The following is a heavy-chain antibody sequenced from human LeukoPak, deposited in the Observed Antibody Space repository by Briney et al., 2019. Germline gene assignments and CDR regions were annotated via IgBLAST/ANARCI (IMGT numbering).Heavy chain of an antibody. Sequence: GGSLRLSCAASGFTFSNAWMSWVRQAPGKGLEWVGRIRSKTDGGTTDYAAPVKGRFIISRDDSKNTLYLQMNSLKTEDTAIYSGALGGGILVYWGQEPWSPSPQ. CDR2: IRSKTDGGTT. CDR3: ALGGGILVY. J-gene: IGHJ4*01. V-gene: IGHV3-15*01. D-gene: IGHD2-8*02. CDR1: GFTFSNAW.